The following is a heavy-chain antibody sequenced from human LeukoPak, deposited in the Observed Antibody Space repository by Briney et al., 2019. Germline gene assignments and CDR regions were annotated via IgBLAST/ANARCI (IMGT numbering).Heavy chain of an antibody. J-gene: IGHJ4*02. CDR3: ARDRSVVTPHLDY. V-gene: IGHV3-33*01. Sequence: GGSLRLSCAASGFTFSSYGMHWVRQAPGKGLEWVAVIWYDGSNKYYADSVKGRFTISRDNSKNTLYLQMNSLRAEDTAVYYCARDRSVVTPHLDYWGQGTLVTVSS. CDR2: IWYDGSNK. D-gene: IGHD4-23*01. CDR1: GFTFSSYG.